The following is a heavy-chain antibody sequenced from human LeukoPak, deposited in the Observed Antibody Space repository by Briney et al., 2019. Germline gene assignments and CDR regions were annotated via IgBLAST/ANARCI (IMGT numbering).Heavy chain of an antibody. J-gene: IGHJ4*02. CDR3: ARGAVAGTEGLGSFPID. CDR1: GYTFISYG. D-gene: IGHD6-19*01. V-gene: IGHV1-18*01. CDR2: ISAYNGNT. Sequence: ASVKVSCKASGYTFISYGISWVRQAPGQGLEWMGWISAYNGNTNYVQNLQGRVTMTTDTSTSTAYMELRSLTSDDTAVYYCARGAVAGTEGLGSFPIDWGQGTLVTVSS.